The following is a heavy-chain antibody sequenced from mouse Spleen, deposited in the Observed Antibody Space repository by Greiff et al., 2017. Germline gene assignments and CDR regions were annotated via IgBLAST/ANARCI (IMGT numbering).Heavy chain of an antibody. V-gene: IGHV1-53*01. CDR2: INPSNGGT. J-gene: IGHJ3*01. CDR1: GYTFTSYW. Sequence: VQLQQPGTELVKPGASVKLSCKASGYTFTSYWMHWVKQRPGQGLEWIGNINPSNGGTNYNEKFKSKATLTVDKSSSTAYMQLSSLTSEDSAVYYCAREGNYYGSSSDWFAYWGQGTLVTVSA. D-gene: IGHD1-1*01. CDR3: AREGNYYGSSSDWFAY.